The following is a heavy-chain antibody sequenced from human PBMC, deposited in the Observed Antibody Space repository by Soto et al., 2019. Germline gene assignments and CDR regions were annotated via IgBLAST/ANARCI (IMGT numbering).Heavy chain of an antibody. V-gene: IGHV4-59*08. D-gene: IGHD6-19*01. CDR3: ARHRPYSSGPEWWFDP. J-gene: IGHJ5*02. CDR2: IYYSGST. Sequence: SETLSLTCTVSGGSISSYYWSWIRQPPGKGLEWIGYIYYSGSTNYNPSLKSRVTISVDTSKNQFSLKLSSVTAADTAVYYCARHRPYSSGPEWWFDPWGQGTLVTVSS. CDR1: GGSISSYY.